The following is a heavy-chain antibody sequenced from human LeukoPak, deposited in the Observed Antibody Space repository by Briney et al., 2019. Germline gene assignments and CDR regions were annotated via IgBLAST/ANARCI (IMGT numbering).Heavy chain of an antibody. Sequence: PSETLSLTCTVSGGSISSGGYYWSWIRQHPGKGLEWIGYIYYSGSTYYNPSLKSRVTISVDTSKNQFSLKLSSVTAADTAVYYCAREHRAYCSGGSCYDWFDPWGQGTLVTVSS. CDR1: GGSISSGGYY. D-gene: IGHD2-15*01. J-gene: IGHJ5*02. CDR3: AREHRAYCSGGSCYDWFDP. CDR2: IYYSGST. V-gene: IGHV4-31*03.